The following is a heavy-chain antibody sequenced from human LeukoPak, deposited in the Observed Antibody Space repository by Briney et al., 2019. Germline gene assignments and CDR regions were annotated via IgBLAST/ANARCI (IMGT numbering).Heavy chain of an antibody. V-gene: IGHV3-74*01. J-gene: IGHJ4*02. CDR1: GNYW. CDR3: DSFYETY. CDR2: INSDGSWT. Sequence: GGSLRLSCAASGNYWMHWVRQAPGKGLVWVSHINSDGSWTSYADSVKGRFTISKDNAKNTVYLQMNSLRAEDTAVYYCDSFYETYWGRGTLVTVSS. D-gene: IGHD2/OR15-2a*01.